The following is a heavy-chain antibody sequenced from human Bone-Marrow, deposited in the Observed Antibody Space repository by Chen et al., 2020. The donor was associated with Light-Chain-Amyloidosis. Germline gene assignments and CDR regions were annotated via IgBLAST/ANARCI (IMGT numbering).Heavy chain of an antibody. D-gene: IGHD2-21*02. CDR2: IFYSART. V-gene: IGHV4-59*01. J-gene: IGHJ4*02. CDR3: ARVQTVTALNY. CDR1: ETSIDAAY. Sequence: QVQLQESGPGLVKPSETLSLTCSVSETSIDAAYWAWIRQPPGKGLEWIGYIFYSARTTYNPSLKSRATMSVDTSTNQFSLKLTSLTTADTAVYYCARVQTVTALNYWGQGTMVTVSS.